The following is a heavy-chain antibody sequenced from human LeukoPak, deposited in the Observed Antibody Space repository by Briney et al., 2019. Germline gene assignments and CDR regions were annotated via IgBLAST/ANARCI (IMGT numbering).Heavy chain of an antibody. V-gene: IGHV3-7*01. CDR1: GFTFSSYW. D-gene: IGHD5-12*01. CDR2: IKQDGSEK. J-gene: IGHJ4*02. CDR3: ASVVATFYFDY. Sequence: PGGSLRLSCAASGFTFSSYWMSWVRQAPGKGLEWVANIKQDGSEKYYVDSVKGRFTISRYNAKNSLYLQMNSLRAEDTAVYYCASVVATFYFDYWGQGTLVTVSS.